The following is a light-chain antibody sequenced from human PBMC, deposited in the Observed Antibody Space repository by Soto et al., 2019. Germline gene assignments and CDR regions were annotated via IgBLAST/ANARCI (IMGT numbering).Light chain of an antibody. CDR3: QARDNDVV. CDR2: QDN. V-gene: IGLV3-1*01. Sequence: SYELTQPPSVSVSPGQTASITCSGDKLGDKYASWYQQKPGQSPVLVIYQDNKRPSGIPERFSGSNSGNTATLTISATQATDEADYYCQARDNDVVFGGGTKLTVL. J-gene: IGLJ2*01. CDR1: KLGDKY.